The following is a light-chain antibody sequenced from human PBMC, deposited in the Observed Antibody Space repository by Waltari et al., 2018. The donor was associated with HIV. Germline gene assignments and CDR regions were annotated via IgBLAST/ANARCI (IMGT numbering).Light chain of an antibody. CDR1: SSNIRAGYD. V-gene: IGLV1-40*01. CDR3: QSYDSSLSGYV. J-gene: IGLJ1*01. CDR2: GNS. Sequence: QSVLTQPPSVSGAPGQRATIPCTGSSSNIRAGYDVHWYQQLPGTAPKPLIYGNSNRPSGVPDRFSGSKSGTSASLAITGLQAEDEADYYCQSYDSSLSGYVFGTGTKVTVL.